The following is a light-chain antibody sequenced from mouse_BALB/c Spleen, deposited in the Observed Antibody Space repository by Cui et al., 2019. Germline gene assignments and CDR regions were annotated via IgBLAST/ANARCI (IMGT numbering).Light chain of an antibody. J-gene: IGKJ4*01. Sequence: QIVLTQSPVIMSASPGEKVTITCSASSSVSYMHWFQQKPGTSPKLWIYSTSNLASGVPARFSGSGSGTSYSLTISRMEAEDAATYYCQQRSSYPFTFGSGTKLEIK. CDR2: STS. CDR3: QQRSSYPFT. CDR1: SSVSY. V-gene: IGKV4-57*01.